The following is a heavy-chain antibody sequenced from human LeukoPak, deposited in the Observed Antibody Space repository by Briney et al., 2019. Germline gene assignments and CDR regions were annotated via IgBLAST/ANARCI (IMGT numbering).Heavy chain of an antibody. CDR2: IYHSGST. Sequence: SETLSLTCTISGGSISSGGYYWSWIRQPPGKGLEWIGYIYHSGSTNYNPSLKSRVTISVDKSKNQFSLKLSSVTAADTAVYYCARGGYYGSGSYFDYWGQGTLVTVSS. J-gene: IGHJ4*02. CDR1: GGSISSGGYY. V-gene: IGHV4-30-2*01. CDR3: ARGGYYGSGSYFDY. D-gene: IGHD3-10*01.